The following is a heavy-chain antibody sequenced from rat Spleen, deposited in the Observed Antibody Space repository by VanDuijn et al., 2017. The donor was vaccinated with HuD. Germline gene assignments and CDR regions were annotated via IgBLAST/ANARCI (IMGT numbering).Heavy chain of an antibody. D-gene: IGHD1-4*01. CDR2: IRYDGGRN. CDR1: GFTFSDYY. J-gene: IGHJ2*01. V-gene: IGHV5-7*01. CDR3: ARRHFGYTDYFDY. Sequence: EVQLVESGGGLVQPGRSMKLSCAASGFTFSDYYMAWVRQAPTKGLEWVATIRYDGGRNFYRDSVKGRFTISRDNAKSTLSLQMDSLRSEDTATYYCARRHFGYTDYFDYWGQGVMVTVSS.